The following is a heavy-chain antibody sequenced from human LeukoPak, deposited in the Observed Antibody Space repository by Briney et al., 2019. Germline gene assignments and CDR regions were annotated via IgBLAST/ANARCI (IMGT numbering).Heavy chain of an antibody. Sequence: GGSLRLSCAASGLTFTNYWMSWFRLPPGKGLEWVANIKQDGSEKHYVDSVKGRFTISRDNAKNSLYLHMNSLRAEDTAVYYCARAEGSDYGDYPVGYWGQGTLVTVSS. CDR2: IKQDGSEK. CDR3: ARAEGSDYGDYPVGY. V-gene: IGHV3-7*01. D-gene: IGHD4-17*01. CDR1: GLTFTNYW. J-gene: IGHJ4*02.